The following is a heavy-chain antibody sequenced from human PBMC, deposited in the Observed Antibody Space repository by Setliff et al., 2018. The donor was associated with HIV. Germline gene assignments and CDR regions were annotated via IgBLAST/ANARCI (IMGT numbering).Heavy chain of an antibody. Sequence: SETLSLTCTFSGGSTNSHSWTWIRQPPGKALEWIGYISHTGSTNYTPSLKGRVAISIDTSKNQFSLNLSSVNAADTAVYYCARDSSGVLSLRYMDVWGKGTTVTVSS. CDR1: GGSTNSHS. CDR2: ISHTGST. D-gene: IGHD3-22*01. CDR3: ARDSSGVLSLRYMDV. J-gene: IGHJ6*03. V-gene: IGHV4-59*11.